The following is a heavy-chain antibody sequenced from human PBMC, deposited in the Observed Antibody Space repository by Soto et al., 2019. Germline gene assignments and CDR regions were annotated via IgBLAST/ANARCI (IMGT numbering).Heavy chain of an antibody. CDR2: IWYDGSNK. Sequence: GGSLRLSCAASGFTFCSYGMHWVRQAPGKGLEWVAVIWYDGSNKYYADSVKGRFTISRDNSKNTLYLQMNSLRAEDTAVYYCAREWVVAATPLDYWGQGTLLTVSS. D-gene: IGHD2-15*01. CDR3: AREWVVAATPLDY. V-gene: IGHV3-33*01. CDR1: GFTFCSYG. J-gene: IGHJ4*02.